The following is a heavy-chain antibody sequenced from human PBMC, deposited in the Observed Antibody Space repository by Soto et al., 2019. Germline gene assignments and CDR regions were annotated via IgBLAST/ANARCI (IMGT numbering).Heavy chain of an antibody. Sequence: SETLSLTCSVSGGSISSADHLWSWIRQPPGKGLEWIGYIHYGGSTYHNASLKSRISMSVDTSKNHFSLQLSSVTAADTAMYYCARDGTKNLRDWFDPWGQGILVTVSS. D-gene: IGHD1-1*01. CDR2: IHYGGST. J-gene: IGHJ5*02. CDR1: GGSISSADHL. CDR3: ARDGTKNLRDWFDP. V-gene: IGHV4-30-4*01.